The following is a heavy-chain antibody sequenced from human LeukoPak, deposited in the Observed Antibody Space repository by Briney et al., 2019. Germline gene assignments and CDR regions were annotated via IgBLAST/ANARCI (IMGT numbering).Heavy chain of an antibody. V-gene: IGHV3-7*03. J-gene: IGHJ6*02. CDR1: GFTFSSYW. CDR3: ARGGGLDV. CDR2: INHNGNVN. Sequence: RAGGSLRLSCAASGFTFSSYWMNWARQAPGKGLEWVASINHNGNVNYYVDSVKGRFTISRDNAKNSLYLQMSNLRAEHTAVYFCARGGGLDVWGQGATATVSS. D-gene: IGHD3-16*01.